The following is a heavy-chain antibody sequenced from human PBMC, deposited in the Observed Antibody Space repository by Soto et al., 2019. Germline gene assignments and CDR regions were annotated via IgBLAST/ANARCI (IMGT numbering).Heavy chain of an antibody. J-gene: IGHJ4*02. CDR2: INAGNGYT. D-gene: IGHD6-19*01. CDR3: ATWTWLVPFDY. Sequence: ASVKVSCKASGYTFTSYAMHWVRQAPGQRLEWMGWINAGNGYTKYSQKFQGRVTITRDTSASTAYMELNSLRSEDTAVYYCATWTWLVPFDYWGQGTLVTVSS. CDR1: GYTFTSYA. V-gene: IGHV1-3*01.